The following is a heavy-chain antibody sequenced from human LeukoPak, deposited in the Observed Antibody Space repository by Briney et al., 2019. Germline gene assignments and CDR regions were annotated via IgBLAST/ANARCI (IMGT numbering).Heavy chain of an antibody. V-gene: IGHV3-7*01. CDR3: ARVRDYGDFPFYFDY. D-gene: IGHD4-17*01. CDR1: GFTFSSYW. Sequence: GGSLRLSCAASGFTFSSYWMSWVRQAPGKGLEWVANIKQDGSEKYYVDSVKGRFTISRDNAKNSLYLQMNSLRAEDTAVYYCARVRDYGDFPFYFDYWGPGTLVTVSS. CDR2: IKQDGSEK. J-gene: IGHJ4*02.